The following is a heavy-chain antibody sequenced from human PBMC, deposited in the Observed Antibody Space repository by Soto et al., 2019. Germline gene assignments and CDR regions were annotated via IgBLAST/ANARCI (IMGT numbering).Heavy chain of an antibody. Sequence: PSQTLSLTCAISGDSVSSNSAAWNWIRQPPSRGLEWLGRTYYRSKWYNDYAVSVKSRITINPDTSKNQFSLQLNSVTPEDTAVYYCARDWGYCTNGVCYTDLYYFDYWGQGTLVTVSS. CDR1: GDSVSSNSAA. CDR2: TYYRSKWYN. CDR3: ARDWGYCTNGVCYTDLYYFDY. V-gene: IGHV6-1*01. D-gene: IGHD2-8*01. J-gene: IGHJ4*02.